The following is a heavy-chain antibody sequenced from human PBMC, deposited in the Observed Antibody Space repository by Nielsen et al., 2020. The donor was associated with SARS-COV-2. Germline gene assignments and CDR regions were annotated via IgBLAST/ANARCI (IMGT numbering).Heavy chain of an antibody. CDR2: ISWNSGSI. Sequence: SLKISCAASGFTFDDYAMHWVRQAPGKGLEWVSGISWNSGSIGYADSVKGRFTISRDNAKNSLYLQMNSLRAEDTALYYCAKDSWHIAAAGTVNWFDPWGQGTLVTVSS. J-gene: IGHJ5*02. CDR3: AKDSWHIAAAGTVNWFDP. CDR1: GFTFDDYA. D-gene: IGHD6-13*01. V-gene: IGHV3-9*01.